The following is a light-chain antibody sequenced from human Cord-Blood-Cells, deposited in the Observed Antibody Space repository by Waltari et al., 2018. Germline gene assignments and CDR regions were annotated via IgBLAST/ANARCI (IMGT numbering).Light chain of an antibody. CDR2: DVS. V-gene: IGLV2-11*01. CDR1: SSDVGGYNY. J-gene: IGLJ2*01. Sequence: QSALTQPRSVSGSPGQSVTISCTGTSSDVGGYNYVSWYQQHPGKAPKLLIYDVSKRPSGVPDPFSGSKSGNTTTLTISWLQAEDEADYYCCSYAGSYTFVVFGGGTKLTVL. CDR3: CSYAGSYTFVV.